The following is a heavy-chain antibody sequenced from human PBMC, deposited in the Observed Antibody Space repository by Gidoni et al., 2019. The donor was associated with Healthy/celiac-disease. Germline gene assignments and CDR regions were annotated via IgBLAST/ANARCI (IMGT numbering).Heavy chain of an antibody. CDR3: ARVPSIWFGEFHLDY. J-gene: IGHJ4*02. CDR1: GCSIRSYF. D-gene: IGHD3-10*01. CDR2: IYYSGST. Sequence: GCSIRSYFWSWIRQPPGKGLEWIGYIYYSGSTNYNSSLKSRVTISVDTSKNQFSLKLSAVIAADTAEYYCARVPSIWFGEFHLDYWGQGTLVTVSS. V-gene: IGHV4-59*01.